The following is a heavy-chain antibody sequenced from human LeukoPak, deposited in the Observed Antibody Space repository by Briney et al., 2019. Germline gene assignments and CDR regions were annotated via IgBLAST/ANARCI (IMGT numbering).Heavy chain of an antibody. D-gene: IGHD5-24*01. CDR1: GGSISSYY. V-gene: IGHV4-59*01. J-gene: IGHJ4*02. CDR3: ARLSRDGYNRFDY. CDR2: IYYSGST. Sequence: PSETLSLTCTVSGGSISSYYWSWIRQPPGKGLEWIGYIYYSGSTNYNPSLKSRVTISVDTSKNQFSLKLSSVTAADTAVYYCARLSRDGYNRFDYWGQGTLVTVSS.